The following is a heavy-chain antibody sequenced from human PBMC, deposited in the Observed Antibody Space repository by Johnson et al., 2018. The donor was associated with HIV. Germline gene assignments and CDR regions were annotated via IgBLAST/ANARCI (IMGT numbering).Heavy chain of an antibody. CDR1: GFTFSSYG. D-gene: IGHD1-1*01. CDR3: AKEDPWRRAFDI. CDR2: IGTIDDT. J-gene: IGHJ3*02. Sequence: VQLVESGGGVVQPGGSLRLSCAASGFTFSSYGMHWVRQVRGKGLEWVSGIGTIDDTYYSDSVKGRFTISRENAKNSLYLQMNSLRAEDTAVYFCAKEDPWRRAFDIWGQGTVVTVSS. V-gene: IGHV3-13*01.